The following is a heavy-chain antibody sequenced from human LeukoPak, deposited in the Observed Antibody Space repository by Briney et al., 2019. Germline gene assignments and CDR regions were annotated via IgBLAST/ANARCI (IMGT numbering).Heavy chain of an antibody. CDR1: GFTFSSYG. V-gene: IGHV3-30*02. Sequence: PGGSLRLSCAASGFTFSSYGMHWVRQAPGKGLEWVAFIRYDGSNKYYADSVKGRFTTSRDNSKNTLHLQMNSLRAGDTAVYYCAKDPPAAYGSGSYFDYWGQGTLVTVSS. CDR2: IRYDGSNK. CDR3: AKDPPAAYGSGSYFDY. D-gene: IGHD3-10*01. J-gene: IGHJ4*02.